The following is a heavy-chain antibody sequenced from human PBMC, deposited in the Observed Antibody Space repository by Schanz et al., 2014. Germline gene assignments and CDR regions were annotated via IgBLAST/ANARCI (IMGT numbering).Heavy chain of an antibody. CDR2: VHSSGST. Sequence: QMQLKESGPGLVKPSETLSLTCTVSGGSIGRSTFYWSWIRQPPGKGLEWIGYVHSSGSTNYNSSLKSRVPIPVDTPKTHFPLNLSSVTAADTAVYYCARHLPGGYNNHGWFDPWGQGTLVTVSS. V-gene: IGHV4-61*05. CDR3: ARHLPGGYNNHGWFDP. J-gene: IGHJ5*02. D-gene: IGHD4-4*01. CDR1: GGSIGRSTFY.